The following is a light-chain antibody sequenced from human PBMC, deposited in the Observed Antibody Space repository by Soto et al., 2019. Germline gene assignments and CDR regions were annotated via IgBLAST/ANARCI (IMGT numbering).Light chain of an antibody. V-gene: IGKV3-15*01. J-gene: IGKJ1*01. CDR3: QQYNNWPRT. CDR1: QSISSD. CDR2: GAS. Sequence: EILMTQSPATLSVSPGERSTLFCRASQSISSDLAWYHQKPGQAPRLLIYGASTRATGIPARFSGSGSGTEFTLTINSLQSEDFAVYYCQQYNNWPRTFGQGTKVDFK.